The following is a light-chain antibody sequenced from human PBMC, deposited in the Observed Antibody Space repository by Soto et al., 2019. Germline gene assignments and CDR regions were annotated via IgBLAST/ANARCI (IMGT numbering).Light chain of an antibody. CDR1: ISDVGGYDY. CDR3: SSYSISTAYL. J-gene: IGLJ1*01. CDR2: EVS. V-gene: IGLV2-14*01. Sequence: QSVPSQPSSVSESPGQSSYISCTGTISDVGGYDYVSWYQLHPGKAPKLMVFEVSNRPSGVSYRFSGSKYGNTASLTISGLQAEDEADYFCSSYSISTAYLFGTGTEVTV.